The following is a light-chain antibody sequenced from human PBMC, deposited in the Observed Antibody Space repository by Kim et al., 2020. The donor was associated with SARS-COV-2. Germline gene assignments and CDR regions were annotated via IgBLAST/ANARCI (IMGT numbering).Light chain of an antibody. CDR2: DAS. CDR1: QSVGNF. CDR3: QQRYNWPLT. Sequence: VAPGEGATLSCRTSQSVGNFLAWYQQRPGQAPRLLIYDASIRATGIPARFSGYGSGTDFILTISYLEPEDFAVYYCQQRYNWPLTFGGGTKVDIK. V-gene: IGKV3-11*01. J-gene: IGKJ4*01.